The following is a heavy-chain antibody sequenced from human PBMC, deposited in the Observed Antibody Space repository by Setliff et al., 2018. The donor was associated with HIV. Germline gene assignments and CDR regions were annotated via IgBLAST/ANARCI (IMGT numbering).Heavy chain of an antibody. CDR2: MNPNSGNT. CDR1: GYTFTSYD. CDR3: ARGSSYSSSWYVFRPQALNDAFDI. V-gene: IGHV1-8*02. Sequence: ASVKVSCKASGYTFTSYDINWVRQATGQGLEWMGWMNPNSGNTGYAQKFQGRVTMTRNTSISTAYMELSSLRSEDTAVYYRARGSSYSSSWYVFRPQALNDAFDIWAQGTMVTVSS. J-gene: IGHJ3*02. D-gene: IGHD6-13*01.